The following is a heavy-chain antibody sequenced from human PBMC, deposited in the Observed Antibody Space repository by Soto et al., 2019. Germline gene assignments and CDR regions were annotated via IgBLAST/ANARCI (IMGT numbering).Heavy chain of an antibody. CDR1: GGSISSSSYY. D-gene: IGHD3-22*01. Sequence: SETLSLTCTVSGGSISSSSYYWGWIRQPPGKGLEWIGSIYYSGSTYYNPSLKSRVTISVETSKNQFSLRLTSVTAADTAVYYCARLGAYYQSLEPWGPGTLVTVSS. J-gene: IGHJ5*02. V-gene: IGHV4-39*01. CDR3: ARLGAYYQSLEP. CDR2: IYYSGST.